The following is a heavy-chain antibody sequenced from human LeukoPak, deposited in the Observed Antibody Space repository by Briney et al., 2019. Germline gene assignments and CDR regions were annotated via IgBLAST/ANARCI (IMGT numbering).Heavy chain of an antibody. D-gene: IGHD2-15*01. CDR3: ARAITRYCSGGSCYLIDY. Sequence: GGSLRLSCAAYGLTFSSSGIHWVRQASGRGLEFEAVMWYDESNKCYADSVKGRLTISSDNSKNTLNLQMYSQRAEDTAVYYCARAITRYCSGGSCYLIDYWGQGTLVTVSS. CDR2: MWYDESNK. V-gene: IGHV3-33*01. CDR1: GLTFSSSG. J-gene: IGHJ4*02.